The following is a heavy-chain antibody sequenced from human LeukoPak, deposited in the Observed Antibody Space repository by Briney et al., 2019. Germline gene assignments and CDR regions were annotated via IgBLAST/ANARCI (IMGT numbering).Heavy chain of an antibody. Sequence: PGGSLRLSCAASGFTFSSNAMSWVRQAPGKGLEWVSAITNSGGNTYYADSVKGRFTISRDNSQNTLYLRMNSLRAEDTAIYYCGKGVYSDYVGYGFHFDFWGQGTLVSVSS. CDR2: ITNSGGNT. CDR3: GKGVYSDYVGYGFHFDF. V-gene: IGHV3-23*01. CDR1: GFTFSSNA. J-gene: IGHJ4*02. D-gene: IGHD4-11*01.